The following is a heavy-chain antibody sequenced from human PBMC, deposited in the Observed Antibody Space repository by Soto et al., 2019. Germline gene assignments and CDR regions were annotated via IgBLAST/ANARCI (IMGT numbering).Heavy chain of an antibody. CDR3: ARDFQASQYYYYCMDV. Sequence: EVQLVESGGGLVKPGGSLRLSCVVSGFTFSSYSMNWVRQAPGKGLEWVSSISSSSIYTYYADSVKGRFTISRDNAKNSVYLQMNSLRAEDTAVYYCARDFQASQYYYYCMDVWGKGTTVTVSS. CDR1: GFTFSSYS. CDR2: ISSSSIYT. J-gene: IGHJ6*03. V-gene: IGHV3-21*06.